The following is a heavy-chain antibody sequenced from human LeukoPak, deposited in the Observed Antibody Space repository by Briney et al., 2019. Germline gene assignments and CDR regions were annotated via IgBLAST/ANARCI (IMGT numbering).Heavy chain of an antibody. V-gene: IGHV1-69*01. J-gene: IGHJ4*02. CDR2: IIPIFGTA. Sequence: SVKVSCKASGGTFSSYAISWVRQAPGQGLEWMGGIIPIFGTANYAQKFQGRVTITADESTSTAYMELSSLRSEDTAVYYCARVRRIFSTHYFDYWGQGTLVTVPS. CDR1: GGTFSSYA. CDR3: ARVRRIFSTHYFDY. D-gene: IGHD2/OR15-2a*01.